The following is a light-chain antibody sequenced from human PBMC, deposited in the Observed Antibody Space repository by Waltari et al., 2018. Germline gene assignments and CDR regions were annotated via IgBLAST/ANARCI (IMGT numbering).Light chain of an antibody. CDR2: DVT. CDR1: SSDVGGYKH. CDR3: CSFAGSYTWV. Sequence: QSALTQPRSVSGSPGQSVTISCTGTSSDVGGYKHVSWYQQHPGEAPKLIFYDVTKRPSGVPDRFSGSKSGNTASLTISGLQAEDAADYYCCSFAGSYTWVFGGGTKVTVL. V-gene: IGLV2-11*01. J-gene: IGLJ3*02.